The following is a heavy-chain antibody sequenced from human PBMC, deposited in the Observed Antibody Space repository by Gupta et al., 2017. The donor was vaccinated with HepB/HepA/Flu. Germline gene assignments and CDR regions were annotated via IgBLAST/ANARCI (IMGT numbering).Heavy chain of an antibody. CDR2: IYCSGST. J-gene: IGHJ4*02. CDR1: GGSISSSSYY. Sequence: QLQLQESGPGLVKPSETLSLTCPVSGGSISSSSYYWGWIRQPPGKGLEWIGSIYCSGSTDDNPAHKSRVTISVDTYKNMFSLKMSFVNAADTAVYYCARLQRGLWYFDYWGQGNLVTVS. D-gene: IGHD2-21*01. V-gene: IGHV4-39*01. CDR3: ARLQRGLWYFDY.